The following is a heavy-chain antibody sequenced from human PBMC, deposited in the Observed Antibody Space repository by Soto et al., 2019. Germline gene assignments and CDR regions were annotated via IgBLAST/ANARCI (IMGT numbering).Heavy chain of an antibody. V-gene: IGHV3-49*03. CDR1: GLTFGDYA. CDR3: TSLVDTAMDPITNHHNYSCTLF. Sequence: GGSLRLSCTASGLTFGDYAMSWFRQALGKGLEGVGFIRSKAYGGTTEYAASVKGRFTISRDDSKSIAYLQMNSLKTEDTAVYYCTSLVDTAMDPITNHHNYSCTLFRGQGISGSLS. D-gene: IGHD5-18*01. J-gene: IGHJ6*02. CDR2: IRSKAYGGTT.